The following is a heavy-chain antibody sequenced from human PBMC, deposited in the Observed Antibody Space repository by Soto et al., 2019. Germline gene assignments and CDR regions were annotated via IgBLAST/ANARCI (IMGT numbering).Heavy chain of an antibody. D-gene: IGHD6-19*01. J-gene: IGHJ4*02. CDR1: GGSISSYY. Sequence: SETLSLTCTVSGGSISSYYWSWIRQPPGKGLEWIGYIYYSGSTNYNPSLKSRATISVDTSKNQFSLMLSSVTAADTAVYYCAREQAVAGNDYFDYWGQGSLVTVSS. CDR2: IYYSGST. V-gene: IGHV4-59*01. CDR3: AREQAVAGNDYFDY.